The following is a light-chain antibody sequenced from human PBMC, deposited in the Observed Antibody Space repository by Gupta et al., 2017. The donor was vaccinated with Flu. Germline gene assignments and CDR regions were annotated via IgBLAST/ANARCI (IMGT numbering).Light chain of an antibody. Sequence: TPPPSVSVSPGQTASITCTGDKLEYKYVSWYQHNPGQSPVMVIYHDIKRTSGIPERFSGSNSRNTATLTISETQAMDEDDYYCQVWYRTTYVFGSGTKVTVL. CDR2: HDI. CDR1: KLEYKY. J-gene: IGLJ1*01. CDR3: QVWYRTTYV. V-gene: IGLV3-1*01.